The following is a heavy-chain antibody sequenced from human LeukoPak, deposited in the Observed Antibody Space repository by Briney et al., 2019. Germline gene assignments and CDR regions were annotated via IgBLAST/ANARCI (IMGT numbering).Heavy chain of an antibody. J-gene: IGHJ1*01. D-gene: IGHD2-8*02. Sequence: LAGGSLRLSCAASGFTFSTYAMSWVRQAPGKGLEWVSGISESGGTTYYADSVKGRFTISRDNFKSTLYLKMNSLRAEDTAVYYCAKDPSTSWYWYFQHWGQGTLVTVSS. CDR3: AKDPSTSWYWYFQH. CDR1: GFTFSTYA. CDR2: ISESGGTT. V-gene: IGHV3-23*01.